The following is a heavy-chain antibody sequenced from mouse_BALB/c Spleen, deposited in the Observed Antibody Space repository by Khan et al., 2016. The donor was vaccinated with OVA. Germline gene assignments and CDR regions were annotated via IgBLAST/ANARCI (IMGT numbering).Heavy chain of an antibody. Sequence: EVELVESGPGLVKPSQSLSLTCTVTGYSIASDYAWNWIRQFPGNKLEWMGFISYSGNTNYNPSLKSRISITRDTSKNQCFLQLNSVTSEDTATYHCARVYGGDFDYWGQGTTLTVSP. CDR1: GYSIASDYA. CDR3: ARVYGGDFDY. J-gene: IGHJ2*01. CDR2: ISYSGNT. V-gene: IGHV3-2*02. D-gene: IGHD1-1*02.